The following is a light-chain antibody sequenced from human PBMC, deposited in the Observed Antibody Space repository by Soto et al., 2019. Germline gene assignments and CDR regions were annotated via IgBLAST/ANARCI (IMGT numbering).Light chain of an antibody. Sequence: QSALTQPASVSGSPGQSITIPCTGTSGDIGNYKAVSWYQQHPGKAPKLMIYEATRRPSGISNRFSGSKSGNTASLTISGLQAEDEADYYCCSFAGSNSWVFGGGTQLTVL. CDR3: CSFAGSNSWV. V-gene: IGLV2-23*01. CDR2: EAT. CDR1: SGDIGNYKA. J-gene: IGLJ3*02.